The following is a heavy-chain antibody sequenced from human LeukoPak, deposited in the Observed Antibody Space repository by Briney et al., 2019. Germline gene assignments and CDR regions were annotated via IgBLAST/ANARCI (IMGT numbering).Heavy chain of an antibody. D-gene: IGHD2-2*01. J-gene: IGHJ4*02. Sequence: SETLSLTCSVSGGSISEYDLSWFRQSPGKGLEWIAWVHYTGATSSNPSLRSRVSTSIDTSKSQFSLKVTSVIAADTAVYYCARHGQFTSHPLDCWGQGTLVTVSS. CDR2: VHYTGAT. CDR3: ARHGQFTSHPLDC. CDR1: GGSISEYD. V-gene: IGHV4-59*08.